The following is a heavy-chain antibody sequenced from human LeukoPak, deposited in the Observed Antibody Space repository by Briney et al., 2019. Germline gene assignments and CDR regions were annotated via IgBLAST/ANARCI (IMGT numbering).Heavy chain of an antibody. D-gene: IGHD6-19*01. J-gene: IGHJ4*02. CDR1: GYTFTSYG. CDR2: ISAYNGNT. Sequence: ASVKVSCKASGYTFTSYGISWVRQAPGRGLEWMGWISAYNGNTNYAQKLQGRVTMTTDTSTSTAHMELRSLRSDDTAAYYCASTGWSGYFDYWGQGTLVTVSS. CDR3: ASTGWSGYFDY. V-gene: IGHV1-18*01.